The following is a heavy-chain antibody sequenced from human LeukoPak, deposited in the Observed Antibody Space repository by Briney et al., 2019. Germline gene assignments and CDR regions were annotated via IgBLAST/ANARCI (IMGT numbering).Heavy chain of an antibody. J-gene: IGHJ4*02. V-gene: IGHV1-2*02. D-gene: IGHD1-26*01. CDR3: ARNQGNSGTYYAY. CDR2: INPNSGGT. CDR1: GYTFTSYF. Sequence: ASVKVSCKASGYTFTSYFMHWVRQAPGQGLEWMGWINPNSGGTNYAQNFQDRVTMTRDTSINTAYMELTRLRSDDTAVYYCARNQGNSGTYYAYWGQGTLVTVSS.